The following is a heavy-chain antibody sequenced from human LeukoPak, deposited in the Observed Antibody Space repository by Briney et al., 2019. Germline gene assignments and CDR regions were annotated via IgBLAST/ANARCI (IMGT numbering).Heavy chain of an antibody. CDR1: GFTVSSNY. CDR3: ARAKPKNMVRGLIMRRESRYYFDY. Sequence: GGSLRLSCAASGFTVSSNYMSWVRQAPGKGLEWVSVIYSGGSTYYADSVKGRFTISRDNSKSTLYIQMNSLRAEDTTVYYCARAKPKNMVRGLIMRRESRYYFDYWGQGTLVTVSS. D-gene: IGHD3-10*01. CDR2: IYSGGST. J-gene: IGHJ4*02. V-gene: IGHV3-53*01.